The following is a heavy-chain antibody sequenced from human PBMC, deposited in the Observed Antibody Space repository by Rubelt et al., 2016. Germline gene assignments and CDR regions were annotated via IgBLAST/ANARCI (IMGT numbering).Heavy chain of an antibody. J-gene: IGHJ4*02. D-gene: IGHD1-1*01. CDR3: APRRHYDCAWNDGDFDY. V-gene: IGHV2-5*02. CDR2: IYWDDDK. CDR1: GFSLTARPVG. Sequence: QITLRESGPTRVKPTQTLTLTCTFSGFSLTARPVGVAWVRQPPGRALEFLVVIYWDDDKRYSPSLMNRLTVTKDTSKNQVVLTMTNMYPLDPATYYYAPRRHYDCAWNDGDFDYWGQGIFVTVAS.